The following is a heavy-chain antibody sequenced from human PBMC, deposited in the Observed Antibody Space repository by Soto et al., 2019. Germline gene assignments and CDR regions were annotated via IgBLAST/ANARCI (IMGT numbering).Heavy chain of an antibody. D-gene: IGHD6-19*01. CDR3: ARHEAPSGWDFDY. J-gene: IGHJ4*02. CDR1: GGSISSSSYY. CDR2: IYYSGST. V-gene: IGHV4-39*01. Sequence: QLQLQESGPGLVKPSETLSLPCTVSGGSISSSSYYWGWIRQPPGKGLEWIGSIYYSGSTFYNPSLKSRGTISVDTSKNQFSPKLSSVTAADTAVYYCARHEAPSGWDFDYWGQGTLVTVSS.